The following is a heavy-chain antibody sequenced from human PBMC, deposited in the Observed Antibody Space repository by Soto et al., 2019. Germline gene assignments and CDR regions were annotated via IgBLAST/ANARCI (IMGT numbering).Heavy chain of an antibody. V-gene: IGHV1-3*04. J-gene: IGHJ4*02. Sequence: QVQLVQSGAEVKKPGASVKVSCKASGYTFTNYAVHWVRQAPGQRLEWMGWINIYNGNTKYSQNFQDRVTISTDTSASTAYMELSSLGSEDTAVYYCARAAVGYFDYWGQGTLVTVSS. D-gene: IGHD6-19*01. CDR2: INIYNGNT. CDR3: ARAAVGYFDY. CDR1: GYTFTNYA.